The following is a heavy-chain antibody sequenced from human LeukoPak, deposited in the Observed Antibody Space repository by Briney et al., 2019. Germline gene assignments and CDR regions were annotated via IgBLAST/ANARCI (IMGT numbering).Heavy chain of an antibody. Sequence: NPSETLSLTCAVYGGSFTKHQWSWIRQPPGKGLEWIGAINDGGSTNYNPSLKSRVTISVDTSKNQFSLKLSSVTAADTAVYYCAGAPRITISSDAFDIWGQGTMVTVSS. CDR1: GGSFTKHQ. CDR3: AGAPRITISSDAFDI. J-gene: IGHJ3*02. V-gene: IGHV4-34*01. D-gene: IGHD3-3*01. CDR2: INDGGST.